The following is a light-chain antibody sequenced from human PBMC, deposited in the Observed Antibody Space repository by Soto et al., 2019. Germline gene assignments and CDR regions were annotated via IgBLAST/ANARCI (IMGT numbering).Light chain of an antibody. CDR1: QSISSY. J-gene: IGKJ2*01. CDR3: QQTYNTYT. Sequence: DIQITQSPSSLYASVGDRGNLTFRASQSISSYLNWYQQKPGRAPKLLIYAASSLHGGAPSRFSGGGSGTDFTLNINSLQPDDLGTYYCQQTYNTYTVGQGT. V-gene: IGKV1-39*01. CDR2: AAS.